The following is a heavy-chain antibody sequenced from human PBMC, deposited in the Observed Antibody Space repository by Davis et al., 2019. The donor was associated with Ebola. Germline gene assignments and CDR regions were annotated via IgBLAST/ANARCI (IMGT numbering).Heavy chain of an antibody. V-gene: IGHV3-74*01. CDR3: ARAEWLREFDY. J-gene: IGHJ4*02. CDR2: INSDGSST. CDR1: GFTFSSYW. Sequence: GESLKISCAASGFTFSSYWMHWVRQAPGKGLVWVSRINSDGSSTSYADSVKGRFTISRDNAKNTLYLQMNSLRAEDTAVYYCARAEWLREFDYWGQGTLVTVSS. D-gene: IGHD5-12*01.